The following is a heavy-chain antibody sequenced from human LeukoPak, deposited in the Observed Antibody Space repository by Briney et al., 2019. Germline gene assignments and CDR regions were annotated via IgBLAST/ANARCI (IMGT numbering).Heavy chain of an antibody. D-gene: IGHD6-25*01. CDR2: ISSSSSYI. V-gene: IGHV3-21*01. CDR3: AREFRRSGDHLDF. CDR1: GFTFSSYS. J-gene: IGHJ4*02. Sequence: GGSLRLSCAASGFTFSSYSMNWVRQAPGKGLEWVSSISSSSSYIFYADSVKGRFTISRDNSKNSLYLQMNSLRADDTAVCYWAREFRRSGDHLDFGPQETLVTVSS.